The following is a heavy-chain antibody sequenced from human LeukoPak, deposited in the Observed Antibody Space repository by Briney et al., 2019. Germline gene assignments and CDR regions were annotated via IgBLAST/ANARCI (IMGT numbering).Heavy chain of an antibody. V-gene: IGHV1-69*13. D-gene: IGHD2-2*01. CDR1: GGTFSSYA. Sequence: VASVKVSCKASGGTFSSYAISWVRQAPGQGLEWMGGIVPIFGTANYAQKFQGRVTITADESTSTAYMELSSLRSEDTAVYYCQIPAADKREDYWGQGTLVTVSS. CDR3: QIPAADKREDY. J-gene: IGHJ4*02. CDR2: IVPIFGTA.